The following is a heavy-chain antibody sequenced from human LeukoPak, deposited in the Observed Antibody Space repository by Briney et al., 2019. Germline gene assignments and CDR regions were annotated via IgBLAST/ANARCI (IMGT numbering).Heavy chain of an antibody. CDR1: GFTFSSYA. Sequence: PGGSLRLSCAASGFTFSSYAMHWVRQAPGKGLEWVAVISYDGSNKYYADSVKGRFTISRDSSKNTLYLQMNSLRAEDTAVYYCARSYDFWSGYPDYWGQGTLVTVSS. V-gene: IGHV3-30-3*01. CDR3: ARSYDFWSGYPDY. D-gene: IGHD3-3*01. CDR2: ISYDGSNK. J-gene: IGHJ4*02.